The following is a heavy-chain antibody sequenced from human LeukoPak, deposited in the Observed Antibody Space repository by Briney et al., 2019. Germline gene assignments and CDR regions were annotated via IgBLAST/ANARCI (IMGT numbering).Heavy chain of an antibody. D-gene: IGHD2-2*02. J-gene: IGHJ4*02. V-gene: IGHV3-53*05. CDR2: IYSGGST. CDR3: AQGGYCSSTSCYTAGDY. CDR1: GFTVSSNY. Sequence: GGSLRLSCAASGFTVSSNYMSWVRQAPGKGLEWVSVIYSGGSTYYADSVKGRFTISRDNSKNTLYLQMNSLRAEDTAVYYCAQGGYCSSTSCYTAGDYWGQGTLVTVSS.